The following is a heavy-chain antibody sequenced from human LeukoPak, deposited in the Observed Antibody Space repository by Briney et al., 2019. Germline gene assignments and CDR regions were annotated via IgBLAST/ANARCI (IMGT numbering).Heavy chain of an antibody. J-gene: IGHJ4*02. Sequence: KTGESLKISCKGSGYTFTNYWVAWVRQMPGKGLEWIGIIYPDDSDTRYSPSFQGQVTISADKSISTAYLQWSRLRASDTAIYYCARPPRVADPFYFDYWGQGTLVTVSS. CDR3: ARPPRVADPFYFDY. V-gene: IGHV5-51*01. D-gene: IGHD6-19*01. CDR1: GYTFTNYW. CDR2: IYPDDSDT.